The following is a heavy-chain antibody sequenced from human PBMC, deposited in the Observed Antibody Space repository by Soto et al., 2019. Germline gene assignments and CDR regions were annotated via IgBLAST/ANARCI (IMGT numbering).Heavy chain of an antibody. Sequence: SETLSLTCNVSGGSISSGGYSWSWIRQPPGKGLEWIGYIYHSGSTNYNPSLKSRVTISVDTSKNQFSLKLSSVTAADTAVYYCARGQQLVPYIVPYFDPWGQGTLVTVSS. CDR1: GGSISSGGYS. V-gene: IGHV4-61*08. J-gene: IGHJ5*02. D-gene: IGHD6-13*01. CDR2: IYHSGST. CDR3: ARGQQLVPYIVPYFDP.